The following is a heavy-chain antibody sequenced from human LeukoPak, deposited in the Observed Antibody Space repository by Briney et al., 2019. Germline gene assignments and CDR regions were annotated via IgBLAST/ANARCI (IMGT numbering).Heavy chain of an antibody. CDR2: ISYDGSNK. CDR1: GFTFSSYG. D-gene: IGHD3-10*01. CDR3: AKDQLWFGELSTGDY. J-gene: IGHJ4*02. V-gene: IGHV3-30*18. Sequence: GGSLRLSCAASGFTFSSYGMHWVRQATGKGLEWVAVISYDGSNKYYADSVKGRFTISRDNSKNTLYLQMNSLRAEDTAVYYCAKDQLWFGELSTGDYWGQGTLVTVSS.